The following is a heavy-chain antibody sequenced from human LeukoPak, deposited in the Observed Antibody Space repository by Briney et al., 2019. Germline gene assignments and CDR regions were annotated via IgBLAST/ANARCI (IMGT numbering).Heavy chain of an antibody. V-gene: IGHV5-51*01. D-gene: IGHD3-22*01. CDR2: IYPGDSDT. CDR3: ARLHYDSSGYYAWFDP. J-gene: IGHJ5*02. CDR1: GYSFTGYW. Sequence: GESLKISCKGSGYSFTGYWIGWVRQMPGKGLEWMGIIYPGDSDTRYSPSFQGQVTISADKSISTAYLQWSSLKASDTAMYYCARLHYDSSGYYAWFDPWGQGALVTVSS.